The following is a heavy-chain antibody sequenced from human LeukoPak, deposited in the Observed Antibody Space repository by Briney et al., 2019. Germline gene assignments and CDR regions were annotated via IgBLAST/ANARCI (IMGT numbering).Heavy chain of an antibody. CDR1: GYSFTSYW. CDR2: IYPGDSDT. V-gene: IGHV5-51*01. CDR3: ARQGALYYDSSRIDY. Sequence: GESLKISCKGSGYSFTSYWIGWVRQMPGKVLELMGIIYPGDSDTRYSPSFQGQVTISADKSISTAYLQWSSLKASDTAMYYCARQGALYYDSSRIDYWGQGTLVTVSS. J-gene: IGHJ4*02. D-gene: IGHD3-22*01.